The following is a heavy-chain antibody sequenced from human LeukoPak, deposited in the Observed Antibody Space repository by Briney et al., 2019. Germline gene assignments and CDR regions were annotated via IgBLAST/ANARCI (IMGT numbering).Heavy chain of an antibody. CDR1: GFTFNNYA. V-gene: IGHV3-23*01. J-gene: IGHJ5*01. Sequence: GGSLRLSCAASGFTFNNYAMSWVRQAPGKGLEWVSAISASGGNTYYADSVKGRFTISRDNSENTLFLQMNSLRAEDTAVYYCAKEPREYCSSTSCPNWFDSWGQGTLVTVSS. CDR2: ISASGGNT. CDR3: AKEPREYCSSTSCPNWFDS. D-gene: IGHD2-2*01.